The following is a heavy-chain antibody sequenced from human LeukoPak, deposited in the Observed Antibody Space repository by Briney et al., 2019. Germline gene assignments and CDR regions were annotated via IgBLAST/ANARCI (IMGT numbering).Heavy chain of an antibody. V-gene: IGHV3-21*01. CDR2: ISSSSSYI. CDR3: ARADIVVVPAAIDYYYYGMDV. CDR1: GFTFSSYS. Sequence: GGSLRLSCAASGFTFSSYSTNWVRQAPGKGLEWVSSISSSSSYIYYADSVKGRFTISRDNAKNSLYLQMNSLRAEDTAVYYCARADIVVVPAAIDYYYYGMDVWGKGTTVTVSS. J-gene: IGHJ6*04. D-gene: IGHD2-2*02.